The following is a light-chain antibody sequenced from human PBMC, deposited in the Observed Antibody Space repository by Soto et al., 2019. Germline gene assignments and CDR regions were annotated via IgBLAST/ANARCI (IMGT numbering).Light chain of an antibody. CDR2: DAS. J-gene: IGKJ1*01. CDR3: QQYGSLTRT. CDR1: HTVRNNY. V-gene: IGKV3-20*01. Sequence: EFVFTQSPGTLSLSQGERATLSCRASHTVRNNYLAWYQQKPGQAPRLLIYDASSRATGITDRFSGGGSGTDLTLTIIRLEPEDFEVYYCQQYGSLTRTFGQGTKVDIK.